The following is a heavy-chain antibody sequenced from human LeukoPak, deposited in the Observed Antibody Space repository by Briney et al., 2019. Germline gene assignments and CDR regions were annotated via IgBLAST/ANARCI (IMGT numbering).Heavy chain of an antibody. Sequence: SETLSLTCTVSGGSISSYFWSWIQQPPGKGLEWIGYIYDSGSTNYNPSLKSRVTISVDTSKNQFSLKLSSVTAADTAVYYCARATWLPVGLYYYDSSGYYYYFDYWGQGTLVTVSS. CDR1: GGSISSYF. V-gene: IGHV4-59*01. CDR2: IYDSGST. D-gene: IGHD3-22*01. CDR3: ARATWLPVGLYYYDSSGYYYYFDY. J-gene: IGHJ4*02.